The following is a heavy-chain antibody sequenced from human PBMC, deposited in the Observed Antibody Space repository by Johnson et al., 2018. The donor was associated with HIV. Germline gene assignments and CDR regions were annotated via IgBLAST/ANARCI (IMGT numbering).Heavy chain of an antibody. Sequence: QMQLVESGGGVVQPGRSLRVSCAASGFTFSSYGMHWVRQAPGKGLEWVAVTSNDGSNKYYADSVKGRFTIYRDNSKNTLYLQMISLRAEDTAVYYCAKDPSVYISMIELSRGAFDIWGQGTKVTVSS. D-gene: IGHD3-22*01. V-gene: IGHV3-30*18. J-gene: IGHJ3*02. CDR1: GFTFSSYG. CDR2: TSNDGSNK. CDR3: AKDPSVYISMIELSRGAFDI.